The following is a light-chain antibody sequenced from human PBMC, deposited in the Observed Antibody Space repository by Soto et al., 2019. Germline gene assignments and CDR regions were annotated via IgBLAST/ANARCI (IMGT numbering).Light chain of an antibody. CDR2: DTS. CDR1: TGAVTRGHY. Sequence: QAVVTQEPSLTVSPGGTVTLTSGSSTGAVTRGHYPYWFQQKPGQAPRTLIYDTSNKHSWTPARFSGSLLGGKAALTLSGAQPEDEAEYYCLLSYNGPYVFGTGTKVTVL. J-gene: IGLJ1*01. CDR3: LLSYNGPYV. V-gene: IGLV7-46*01.